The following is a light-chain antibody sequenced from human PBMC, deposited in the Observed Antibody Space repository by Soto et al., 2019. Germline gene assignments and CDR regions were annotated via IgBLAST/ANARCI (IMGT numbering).Light chain of an antibody. CDR3: QQYSDSLLT. J-gene: IGKJ4*01. CDR2: HAS. CDR1: HSISSSY. Sequence: ENVLTPSTGTLSLAPGDRATRSCRASHSISSSYLAWYQQKPGQTPRLLIYHASSRATGIPDRFSGSGSGTDFTLTISSLESEDFAVYYCQQYSDSLLTFGGGTKVEIK. V-gene: IGKV3-20*01.